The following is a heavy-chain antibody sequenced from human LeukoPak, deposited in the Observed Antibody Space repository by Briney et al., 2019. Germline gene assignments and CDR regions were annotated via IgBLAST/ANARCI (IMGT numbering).Heavy chain of an antibody. CDR1: GYTFTSYY. D-gene: IGHD2-2*01. V-gene: IGHV1-2*02. CDR3: ARDRGVPAAHYYYYYMDV. Sequence: ASVTVSCKASGYTFTSYYMHWVRQAPGQGLEWMGWINPNSGGTNYAQKFQGRVTMTRDTSISTAYMELSRLRSDDTAVYYCARDRGVPAAHYYYYYMDVWGKGTTVTVSS. CDR2: INPNSGGT. J-gene: IGHJ6*03.